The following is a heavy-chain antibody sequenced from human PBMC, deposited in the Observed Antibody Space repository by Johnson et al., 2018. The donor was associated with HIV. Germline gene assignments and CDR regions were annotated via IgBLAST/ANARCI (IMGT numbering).Heavy chain of an antibody. CDR3: ARALTTDAFDI. Sequence: VQLVESGGGLVQPGGSLRLSCAASGFTVSSNYMSWVRQAPGKGLEWVSGISGSGGSTYYADSVKGRFTISRDNSKNTLHLQMNSLRAEDTAVYYCARALTTDAFDIWGQGTMVTVSS. V-gene: IGHV3-66*02. CDR1: GFTVSSNY. J-gene: IGHJ3*02. CDR2: SGSGGST. D-gene: IGHD4-17*01.